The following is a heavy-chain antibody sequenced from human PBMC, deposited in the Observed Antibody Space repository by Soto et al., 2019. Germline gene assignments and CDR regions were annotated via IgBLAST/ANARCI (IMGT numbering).Heavy chain of an antibody. CDR2: IIPILGIA. D-gene: IGHD3-10*01. J-gene: IGHJ4*02. Sequence: QVQLVQSGAEVKKPGSSVKVSCKASGGTFSSYTISWVRQAPGQGLEWMGRIIPILGIANYAQKFQGRVTIPADKSTSTAYMELSSLRSEDTAVYYCAREQWFGEDDYWGQGTLVTVSS. V-gene: IGHV1-69*08. CDR1: GGTFSSYT. CDR3: AREQWFGEDDY.